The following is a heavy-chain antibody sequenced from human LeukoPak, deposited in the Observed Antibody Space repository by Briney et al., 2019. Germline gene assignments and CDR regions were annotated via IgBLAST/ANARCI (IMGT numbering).Heavy chain of an antibody. D-gene: IGHD3-10*01. CDR3: ARAYGWRRDYFDY. CDR1: GGTFTSYA. Sequence: SVKVSCKASGGTFTSYAISWVRQAPGQGLEWMGGIIPIFGTANYAQKFQGRVTITADESTCTAYMELSSLRSEDTAVYYCARAYGWRRDYFDYWGQGTLVTVSS. V-gene: IGHV1-69*13. CDR2: IIPIFGTA. J-gene: IGHJ4*02.